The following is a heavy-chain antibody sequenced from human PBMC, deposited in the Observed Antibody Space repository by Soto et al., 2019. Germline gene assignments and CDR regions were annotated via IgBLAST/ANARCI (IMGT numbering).Heavy chain of an antibody. CDR1: GGSFCNYA. CDR2: ITPIFGRA. CDR3: ARGWSYDILTGFSY. D-gene: IGHD3-9*01. V-gene: IGHV1-69*01. Sequence: QVQLVQSGAEVKKPGSSVKVSCKASGGSFCNYAISWVRQAPGQGLEWMGGITPIFGRANYAQKFQGRVTITADESTSTAYMELSSLRSEDTAIYYCARGWSYDILTGFSYWGQGTLVTVSS. J-gene: IGHJ4*02.